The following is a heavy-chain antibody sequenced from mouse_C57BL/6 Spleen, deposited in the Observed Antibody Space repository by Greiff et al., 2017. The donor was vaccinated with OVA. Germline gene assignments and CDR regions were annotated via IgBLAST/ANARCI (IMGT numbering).Heavy chain of an antibody. CDR1: GYTFTSYW. V-gene: IGHV1-69*01. CDR3: ARAGTGTAPDY. CDR2: IDPSGSYT. J-gene: IGHJ2*01. D-gene: IGHD4-1*01. Sequence: QVQLQQPGAELVMPGASVKLSCKASGYTFTSYWMHWVKQRPGQGLEWIGEIDPSGSYTNYNQKFKGKSTLTVDKSSSTAYMQLSSLTSEDSAVYYCARAGTGTAPDYWGQGTTLTVSS.